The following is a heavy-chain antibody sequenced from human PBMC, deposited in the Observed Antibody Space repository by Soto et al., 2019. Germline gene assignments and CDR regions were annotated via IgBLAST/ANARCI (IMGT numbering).Heavy chain of an antibody. CDR1: GFTFSSYV. D-gene: IGHD6-13*01. CDR2: ISGGGGST. J-gene: IGHJ4*02. CDR3: AKDGRSGSWTYYFDY. V-gene: IGHV3-23*01. Sequence: EVQLLESGGGLVQPGGSLRLSCAVSGFTFSSYVMSWVRQAPGKGLEWVSAISGGGGSTYYADSVKGRFTISRDNSKNTLYLQINDLRADDTAVYSCAKDGRSGSWTYYFDYWGQGSLVTVSS.